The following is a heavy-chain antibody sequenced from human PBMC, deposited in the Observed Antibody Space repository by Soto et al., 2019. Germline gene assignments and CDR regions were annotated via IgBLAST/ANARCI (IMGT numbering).Heavy chain of an antibody. CDR3: ARDKGPTCLDH. J-gene: IGHJ4*02. Sequence: QVQLVESGGGVVQPGGSLRLSCAASGLPFSASGIHWVRQAPGKGLEWVAMIWSDGSKNYYADSVKGRFTISRDNSKSTVSLQMGSLSAEDTAVYYCARDKGPTCLDHWGQGVLVTVYS. CDR1: GLPFSASG. V-gene: IGHV3-33*01. CDR2: IWSDGSKN.